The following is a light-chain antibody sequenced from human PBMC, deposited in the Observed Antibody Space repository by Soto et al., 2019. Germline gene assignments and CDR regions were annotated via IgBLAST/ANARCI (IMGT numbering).Light chain of an antibody. Sequence: ESVLTQSPGTLSLSPGERATLSCRAGQSVSSSYLAWYQQKPGQAPRLLIYGASSRATGIPDRFSGSGSGTDFTLTISRLEPEDFAVYYCQQYGSSPGWTFGQGTKVDIK. CDR1: QSVSSSY. CDR3: QQYGSSPGWT. V-gene: IGKV3-20*01. CDR2: GAS. J-gene: IGKJ1*01.